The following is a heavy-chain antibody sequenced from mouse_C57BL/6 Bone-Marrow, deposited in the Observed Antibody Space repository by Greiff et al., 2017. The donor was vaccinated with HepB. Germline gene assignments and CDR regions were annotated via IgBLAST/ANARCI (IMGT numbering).Heavy chain of an antibody. J-gene: IGHJ3*01. V-gene: IGHV5-6*01. Sequence: EVKLMESGGDLVKPGGSLKLSCAASGFTFSSYGMSWVRQTPDKRLEWVATISSGGSYTYYPDSVKGRFTISRDNAKNTLYLQMSSLKSEDTAMYYCARQSDYYGSSSFAYWGQGTLVTVSA. CDR1: GFTFSSYG. D-gene: IGHD1-1*01. CDR2: ISSGGSYT. CDR3: ARQSDYYGSSSFAY.